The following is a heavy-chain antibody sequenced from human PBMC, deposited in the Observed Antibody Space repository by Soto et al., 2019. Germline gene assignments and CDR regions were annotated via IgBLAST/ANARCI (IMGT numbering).Heavy chain of an antibody. CDR2: IIGSGGRT. CDR1: GFTFSSYA. CDR3: AKDRTMGSTTCWGRDV. D-gene: IGHD6-13*01. J-gene: IGHJ6*02. V-gene: IGHV3-23*01. Sequence: EVQLLESGGGLVQPGGSLRLSCAASGFTFSSYAMSWVRQAPGKGLEWVSAIIGSGGRTYYADSVKGRFTISRDNSKNTLYLQMNSLRVEDTAVYYCAKDRTMGSTTCWGRDVGGVGTAVTVSS.